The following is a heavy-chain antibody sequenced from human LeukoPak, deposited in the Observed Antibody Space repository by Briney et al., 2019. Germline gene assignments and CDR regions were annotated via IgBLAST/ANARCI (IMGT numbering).Heavy chain of an antibody. CDR3: AKDARRLLGASATAFDY. V-gene: IGHV3-23*01. D-gene: IGHD1-26*01. Sequence: PGGSLRLSCAASGFTFSSYAMSWVRQAPGKGLEWVSAISGSGGSTYYADSVKGRFTISKDNSKNTLYLQMNSLRAEDTAVYYCAKDARRLLGASATAFDYWGQGTLVTVSS. J-gene: IGHJ4*02. CDR2: ISGSGGST. CDR1: GFTFSSYA.